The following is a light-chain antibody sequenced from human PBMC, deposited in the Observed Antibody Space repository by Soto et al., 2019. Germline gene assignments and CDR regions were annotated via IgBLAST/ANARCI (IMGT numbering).Light chain of an antibody. J-gene: IGKJ4*01. CDR3: QQTYSTPLT. V-gene: IGKV1-39*01. CDR2: SAS. CDR1: HSINNW. Sequence: DIQMTQSPSTLSASVGDIVTITFRASHSINNWLAWYQQKPGKAPKLLIYSASKLQSGVPARFSGSGSGTDFSLTISSLQPEDFATYYCQQTYSTPLTFGGGTKVDIK.